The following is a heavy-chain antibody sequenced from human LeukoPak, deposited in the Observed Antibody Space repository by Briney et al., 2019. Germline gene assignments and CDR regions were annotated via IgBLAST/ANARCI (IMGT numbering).Heavy chain of an antibody. Sequence: GGSLRLYCAASGFTFSSYWMHWVRQAPGKGLVWVSRINSDGSSTSYADSVKGRFTISRDNAKNSPYLQMNSLRAEDTAVYYCARDAIVVPAAIRQGFMDVWGKGTTVTISS. CDR2: INSDGSST. D-gene: IGHD2-2*01. J-gene: IGHJ6*03. CDR1: GFTFSSYW. V-gene: IGHV3-74*01. CDR3: ARDAIVVPAAIRQGFMDV.